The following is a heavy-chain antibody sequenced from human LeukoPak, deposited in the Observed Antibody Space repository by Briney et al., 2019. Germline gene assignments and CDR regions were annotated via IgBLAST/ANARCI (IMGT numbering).Heavy chain of an antibody. CDR3: AREGGFFRPLDY. V-gene: IGHV4-4*02. D-gene: IGHD3-3*01. J-gene: IGHJ4*02. CDR2: VHLDGRT. Sequence: SQTLSLTCGVSGGSVTSTNWWAWVRQPPGKGLQWIGEVHLDGRTNYNPSLKSRLTISVDLSENHISLKLTSVTAADTAVYYCAREGGFFRPLDYAGQGTLVTVSA. CDR1: GGSVTSTNW.